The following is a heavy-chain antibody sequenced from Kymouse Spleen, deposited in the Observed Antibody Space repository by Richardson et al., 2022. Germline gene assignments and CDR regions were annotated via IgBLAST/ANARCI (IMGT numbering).Heavy chain of an antibody. CDR1: GFTFSSYG. V-gene: IGHV3-33*01. Sequence: QVQLVESGGGVVQPGRSLRLSCAASGFTFSSYGMHWVRQAPGKGLEWVAVIWYDGSNKYYADSVKGRFTISRDNSKNTLYLQMNSLRAEDTAVYYCARGDDILTGYRFDYWGQGTLVTVSS. J-gene: IGHJ4*02. D-gene: IGHD3-9*01. CDR2: IWYDGSNK. CDR3: ARGDDILTGYRFDY.